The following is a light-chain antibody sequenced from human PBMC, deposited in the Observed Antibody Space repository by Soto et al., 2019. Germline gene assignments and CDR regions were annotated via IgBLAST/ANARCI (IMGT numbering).Light chain of an antibody. J-gene: IGLJ1*01. CDR1: SSDIGAYNY. CDR3: QSYDISLHNYV. V-gene: IGLV2-8*01. Sequence: QSVLTQPPSASGSPGQSVTISCTGTSSDIGAYNYVSWYRQYPDKAPKLLVYQVTKRPSGVPDRFSGSKSGNTAALTVSGLQAEDEAVYYCQSYDISLHNYVFGTGTKLTVL. CDR2: QVT.